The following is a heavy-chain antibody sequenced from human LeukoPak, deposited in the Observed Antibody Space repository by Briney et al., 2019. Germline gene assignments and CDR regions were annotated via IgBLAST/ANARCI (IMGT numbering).Heavy chain of an antibody. V-gene: IGHV3-30*04. CDR2: ISYDGSNK. CDR3: ARSLGLYSGYEWGYFDY. Sequence: GGSLRLSCAASGFTFSSYAMHWVRQAPGKGLEWVAVISYDGSNKYYADSVKGRFTIPRDNSKNTLYLQMNSLRAEDTAVYYCARSLGLYSGYEWGYFDYWGQGTLVTVSS. J-gene: IGHJ4*02. D-gene: IGHD5-12*01. CDR1: GFTFSSYA.